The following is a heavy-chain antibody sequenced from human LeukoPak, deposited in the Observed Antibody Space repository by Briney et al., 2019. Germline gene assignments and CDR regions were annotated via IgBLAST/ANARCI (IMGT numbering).Heavy chain of an antibody. J-gene: IGHJ6*02. Sequence: PSETLFLTCTVSGGSLNIYNSYWNWIRQSPGKGLEWVGSILYSGDTYYIPSLKGRVTISADRSKNQISLSLSSVTAADTAVYYCATLRIAAAGRLGYYYYGMDVWGQGTTVTVSS. CDR2: ILYSGDT. D-gene: IGHD6-13*01. CDR1: GGSLNIYNSY. V-gene: IGHV4-39*01. CDR3: ATLRIAAAGRLGYYYYGMDV.